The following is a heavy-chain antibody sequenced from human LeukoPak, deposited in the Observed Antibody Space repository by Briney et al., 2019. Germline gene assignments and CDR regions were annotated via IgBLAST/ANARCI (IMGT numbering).Heavy chain of an antibody. Sequence: SETLSLTCAVSGYSISSGYYWGWIRQPPGKGLEWIGSIYHSGTTHYNPSLKSRVTISVDTSKNQFSLKLSSATAADTAIYYCARVLGGSSPFDYWGQGTLVTVSS. V-gene: IGHV4-38-2*01. J-gene: IGHJ4*02. CDR3: ARVLGGSSPFDY. D-gene: IGHD1-26*01. CDR1: GYSISSGYY. CDR2: IYHSGTT.